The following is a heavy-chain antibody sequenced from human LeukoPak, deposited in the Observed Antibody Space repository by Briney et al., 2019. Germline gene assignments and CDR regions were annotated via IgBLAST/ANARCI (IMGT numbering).Heavy chain of an antibody. CDR1: GYSFTSYG. V-gene: IGHV1-18*01. Sequence: ASVKVSCKASGYSFTSYGISWVRQAPGQGLEWMGWISAYNGHTNYAQKFQGRVSMTTDTSTSTAYMELRSLRSDDTAVYYCARVWRTSPCYFDYWGQGTLVTVSS. CDR3: ARVWRTSPCYFDY. CDR2: ISAYNGHT. D-gene: IGHD1-1*01. J-gene: IGHJ4*02.